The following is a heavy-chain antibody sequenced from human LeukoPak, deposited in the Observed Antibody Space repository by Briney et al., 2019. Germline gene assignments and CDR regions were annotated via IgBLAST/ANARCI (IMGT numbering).Heavy chain of an antibody. J-gene: IGHJ3*01. CDR2: IYYSGST. CDR1: AGSISSSSYY. CDR3: ARSVVTHYGPKNSMWPDTFDL. Sequence: PSHTLSPTCTVAAGSISSSSYYWGWIRQPPGKGLEWTGSIYYSGSTYYNPSLKSRVTISVDTSKNHFSLKLSSVTAADTAVYYCARSVVTHYGPKNSMWPDTFDLWGQGIMVTVSS. D-gene: IGHD3-10*01. V-gene: IGHV4-39*07.